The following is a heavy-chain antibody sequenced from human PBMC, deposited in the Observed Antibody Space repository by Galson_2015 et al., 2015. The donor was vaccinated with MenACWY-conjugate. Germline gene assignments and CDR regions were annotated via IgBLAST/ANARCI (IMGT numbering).Heavy chain of an antibody. CDR3: AREFAY. CDR2: IYDSGTT. J-gene: IGHJ4*02. CDR1: GGSASSSGYY. D-gene: IGHD2-21*01. V-gene: IGHV4-61*08. Sequence: ETLSLTCTVSGGSASSSGYYWTWIRQPPGKGLEWIVLIYDSGTTKYNPSLKGRVTISLDTSKNQVSLKLRSVTAADTAVYYCAREFAYWGQGTLVTVSS.